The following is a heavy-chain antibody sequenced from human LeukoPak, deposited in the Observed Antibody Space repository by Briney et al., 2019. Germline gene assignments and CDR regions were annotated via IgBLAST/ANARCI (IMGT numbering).Heavy chain of an antibody. V-gene: IGHV3-23*01. CDR1: GFTFNNYG. CDR3: GKASDNWNYKNWIDP. Sequence: GGSLRLSCAASGFTFNNYGMSWVRQAPGKGLEWVSGISGSGGSTYYADSVKGRFTISRDNSKNTLYLQMNSLRAEDTAVYYCGKASDNWNYKNWIDPWGQGTLVTVSS. J-gene: IGHJ5*02. D-gene: IGHD1-7*01. CDR2: ISGSGGST.